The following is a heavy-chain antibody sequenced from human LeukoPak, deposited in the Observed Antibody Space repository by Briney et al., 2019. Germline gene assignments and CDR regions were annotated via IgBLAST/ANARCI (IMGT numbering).Heavy chain of an antibody. D-gene: IGHD2-15*01. V-gene: IGHV1-69*05. CDR3: ARDKTRKYCSGGSCLFDY. Sequence: GASVKVSCKASGGTFSSYAISWVRQAPGQGLEWMGRIIPIFGTANYAQKFQGRVTITTDESTSTAYMELSSLRSEDTAVYYCARDKTRKYCSGGSCLFDYWGQGTLVTVSS. CDR1: GGTFSSYA. CDR2: IIPIFGTA. J-gene: IGHJ4*02.